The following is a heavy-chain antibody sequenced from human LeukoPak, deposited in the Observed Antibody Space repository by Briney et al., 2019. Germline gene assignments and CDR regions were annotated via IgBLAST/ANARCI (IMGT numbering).Heavy chain of an antibody. J-gene: IGHJ6*03. Sequence: GASVKVSCKASGGTFSSYAISWVRQAPGQGLEWMGGIIPIFGTANYAQKFQGRVTITADKSTSTAYMELSSLRSEDTAVYYCARGHYGDSYGLRGNFGDYYYMDVWGKGTTVTVSS. D-gene: IGHD5-18*01. CDR1: GGTFSSYA. CDR3: ARGHYGDSYGLRGNFGDYYYMDV. V-gene: IGHV1-69*06. CDR2: IIPIFGTA.